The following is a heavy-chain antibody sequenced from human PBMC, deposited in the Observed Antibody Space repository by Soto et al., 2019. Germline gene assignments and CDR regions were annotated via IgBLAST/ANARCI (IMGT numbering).Heavy chain of an antibody. V-gene: IGHV3-7*01. D-gene: IGHD5-18*01. CDR2: IHGDGGKI. J-gene: IGHJ4*02. CDR1: GFMFSAYW. Sequence: PGGSLRHSCAASGFMFSAYWMSWVRQAPGKGLEWVANIHGDGGKIYYVDSVKGRFTISRDNAKRSLYLQMNSLRAEDTAVYYCARDFYGGYTYGPGDYWGQGALVTVSS. CDR3: ARDFYGGYTYGPGDY.